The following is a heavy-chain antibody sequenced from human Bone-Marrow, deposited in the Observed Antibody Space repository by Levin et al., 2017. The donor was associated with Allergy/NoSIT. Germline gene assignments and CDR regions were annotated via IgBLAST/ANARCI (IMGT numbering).Heavy chain of an antibody. J-gene: IGHJ5*02. CDR2: ISTEGTIA. D-gene: IGHD6-19*01. V-gene: IGHV3-74*01. CDR3: ARDLGFRSSS. Sequence: GGSLRLSCAASGFIFNNHWMHWVRLLPGKGLAWVSHISTEGTIANYADSVRGRFTVSRDNANNMVYLQMNSLRVDDTAVYYCARDLGFRSSSWGQGTLVTVSS. CDR1: GFIFNNHW.